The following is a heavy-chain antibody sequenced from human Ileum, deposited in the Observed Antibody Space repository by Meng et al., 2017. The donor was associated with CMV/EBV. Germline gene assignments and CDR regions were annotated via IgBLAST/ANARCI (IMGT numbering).Heavy chain of an antibody. CDR1: GYPYNGFF. CDR3: ASGRLQFTPSALQH. J-gene: IGHJ1*01. D-gene: IGHD5-24*01. V-gene: IGHV4-34*01. Sequence: PPETPYVTFVVAGYPYNGFFFSRIRPPTVRGLAAIGEVNNRGRTNYNPSLKSRLTISIDTSKRQLSLMVTSVTAADSAIYYCASGRLQFTPSALQHWGPGTLVTVSS. CDR2: VNNRGRT.